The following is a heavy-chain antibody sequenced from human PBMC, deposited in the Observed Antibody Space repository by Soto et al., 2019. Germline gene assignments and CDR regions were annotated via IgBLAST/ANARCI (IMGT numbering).Heavy chain of an antibody. CDR3: ARGPDILTGRFDY. Sequence: SETKSLTCAVDGGNFSCYYWSWIRQPPGKGLEWIGEINHSGSTNYNPSLKSRVTISVDTSKNQFSLKLSSVTAADTAVYYCARGPDILTGRFDYWGQGTLVTVSS. V-gene: IGHV4-34*01. J-gene: IGHJ4*02. D-gene: IGHD3-9*01. CDR1: GGNFSCYY. CDR2: INHSGST.